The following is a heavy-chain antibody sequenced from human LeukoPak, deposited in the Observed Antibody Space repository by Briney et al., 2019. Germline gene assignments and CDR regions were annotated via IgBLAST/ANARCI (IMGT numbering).Heavy chain of an antibody. Sequence: ASVKVSCKASGGTFSSYAISWVRQAPGQGLEWMGGIIPIFGTANYAQKFQGKVTITADESTSTAYMEQSSLRSEDTAVYYCAREWEYYDYVWGSYRNLYFDYWGQGTLVTVSS. V-gene: IGHV1-69*13. CDR2: IIPIFGTA. D-gene: IGHD3-16*02. CDR3: AREWEYYDYVWGSYRNLYFDY. J-gene: IGHJ4*02. CDR1: GGTFSSYA.